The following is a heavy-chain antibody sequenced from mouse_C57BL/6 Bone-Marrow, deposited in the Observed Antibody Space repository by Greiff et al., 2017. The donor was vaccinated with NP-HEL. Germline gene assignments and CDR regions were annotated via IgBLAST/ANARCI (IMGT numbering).Heavy chain of an antibody. Sequence: QVQLQQSGAELAKPGASVKLSCKASGYTFTSYWMHWVKQRPGQGLEWIGYINPSSGYTKYNQKFKDKATLTADKSSSTAYMQLSSLTYEDSAVCDSSRVTYCYYAKDYWGQGTSVTVSS. CDR3: SRVTYCYYAKDY. J-gene: IGHJ4*01. D-gene: IGHD5-1*01. CDR1: GYTFTSYW. V-gene: IGHV1-7*01. CDR2: INPSSGYT.